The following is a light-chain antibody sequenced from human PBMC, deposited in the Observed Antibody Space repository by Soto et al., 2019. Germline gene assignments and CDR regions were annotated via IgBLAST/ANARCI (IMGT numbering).Light chain of an antibody. J-gene: IGLJ2*01. Sequence: QPVLTQSPSASASLGASVKLNCTLRSGHSNYAITWHQQQPERGPRYLMKVYNDGSHSRGAGIPDRFSGSSSGAERSLNITSLQPEDEADYYCQTWGPGLVVFGGGTKLTVL. V-gene: IGLV4-69*01. CDR2: VYNDGSH. CDR3: QTWGPGLVV. CDR1: SGHSNYA.